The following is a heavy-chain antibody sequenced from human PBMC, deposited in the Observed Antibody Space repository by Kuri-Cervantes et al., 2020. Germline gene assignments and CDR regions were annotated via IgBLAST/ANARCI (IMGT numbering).Heavy chain of an antibody. V-gene: IGHV4-39*07. D-gene: IGHD3-22*01. CDR3: ARVLTSHYYNSSGSFSVYYYGMDV. CDR2: IYYSGST. Sequence: GSLRLSCTVSGGSISSSSYYWGWIRQPPGKGLEWIGSIYYSGSTYYNPSLKSRVTISVDKSKNQFSLKLSSVTAADTAVYYCARVLTSHYYNSSGSFSVYYYGMDVWGQGTTVTVSS. CDR1: GGSISSSSYY. J-gene: IGHJ6*02.